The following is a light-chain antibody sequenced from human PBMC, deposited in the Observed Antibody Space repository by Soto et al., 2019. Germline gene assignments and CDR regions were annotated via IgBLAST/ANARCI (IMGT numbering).Light chain of an antibody. J-gene: IGKJ2*01. V-gene: IGKV3-11*01. CDR2: DAS. CDR3: QQRTIWLYI. Sequence: EIVLTQSPATLSLSPGERATLSCRASQSVSSYLAWYQQKPGQAPRLLIYDASNRATGIPARFSGSGSGTDFTLTISSLEPEDFAVYYCQQRTIWLYILGQGTKLEI. CDR1: QSVSSY.